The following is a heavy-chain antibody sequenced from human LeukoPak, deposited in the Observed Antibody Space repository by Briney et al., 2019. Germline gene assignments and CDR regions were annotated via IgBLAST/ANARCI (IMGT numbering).Heavy chain of an antibody. V-gene: IGHV3-23*01. CDR3: AKDHEQWPSFDY. J-gene: IGHJ4*02. D-gene: IGHD6-19*01. Sequence: GGTLRLSCAASGFTFSSYGMSWVRQAPGKGLEWVSAISGSGGSTYYADSVKGRFTISRDDSKSTLYLQMNSLRAEDAAVYYCAKDHEQWPSFDYWGQGTLVTVSS. CDR1: GFTFSSYG. CDR2: ISGSGGST.